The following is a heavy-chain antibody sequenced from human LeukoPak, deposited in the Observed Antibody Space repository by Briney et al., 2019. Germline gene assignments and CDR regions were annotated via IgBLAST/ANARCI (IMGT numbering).Heavy chain of an antibody. V-gene: IGHV4-59*08. CDR2: IDYSGGT. Sequence: SETLSLTCTVSGGSISTYYWSWIRQPPGKGLEWIGYIDYSGGTNYNPSLKSRVTISVDTSKNQFSLKLSSVTAADTAVYYCARSMTPYYHYGLDVWGQGTTVTVSS. J-gene: IGHJ6*02. CDR3: ARSMTPYYHYGLDV. D-gene: IGHD2/OR15-2a*01. CDR1: GGSISTYY.